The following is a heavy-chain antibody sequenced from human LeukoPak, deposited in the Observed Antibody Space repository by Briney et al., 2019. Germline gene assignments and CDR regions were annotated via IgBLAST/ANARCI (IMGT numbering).Heavy chain of an antibody. V-gene: IGHV3-21*01. CDR2: ISSSSTYI. CDR3: ARDKMGIDY. J-gene: IGHJ4*02. CDR1: GFTFSSYS. Sequence: PGGSLRLSCAASGFTFSSYSMNWVRQAPGKGLEWVSSISSSSTYIYYADSVKGRFTISRDNAKNSLYLQVNSLRVEDTAVYYCARDKMGIDYWGQGTLVTVSS. D-gene: IGHD7-27*01.